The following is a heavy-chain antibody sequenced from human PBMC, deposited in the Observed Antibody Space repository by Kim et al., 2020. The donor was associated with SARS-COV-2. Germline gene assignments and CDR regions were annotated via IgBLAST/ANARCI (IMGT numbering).Heavy chain of an antibody. CDR3: TRQDVVPGSVNYYHFAY. CDR2: IYYLGNT. CDR1: GGSVSGHY. V-gene: IGHV4-59*08. Sequence: SETLSLTCTVSGGSVSGHYWSWVRQSPGKGLEWVGNIYYLGNTHYNPSLRGRVTISVDTSRNHFSLQLSSVTAADTAIYYCTRQDVVPGSVNYYHFAYWGQGILVTVSS. J-gene: IGHJ4*02. D-gene: IGHD3-10*01.